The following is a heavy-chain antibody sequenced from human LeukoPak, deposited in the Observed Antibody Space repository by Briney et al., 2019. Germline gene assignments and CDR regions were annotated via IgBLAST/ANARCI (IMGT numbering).Heavy chain of an antibody. V-gene: IGHV3-30*18. CDR1: GFTFSSYG. J-gene: IGHJ6*02. Sequence: PGGSLRLSCAASGFTFSSYGMHWVRQAPGKGLEWVAVISYDGSNKYYADSVKGRFTISRDNSKNTLYLQMNSLRAEDTAVYYCVNFLGYCSSTSRCYYGMDVWGQGTTVTVSS. D-gene: IGHD2-2*01. CDR3: VNFLGYCSSTSRCYYGMDV. CDR2: ISYDGSNK.